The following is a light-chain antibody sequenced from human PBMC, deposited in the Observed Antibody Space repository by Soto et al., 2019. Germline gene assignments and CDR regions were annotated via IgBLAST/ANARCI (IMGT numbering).Light chain of an antibody. CDR2: EVN. CDR1: SSDVGNYNL. Sequence: QSVLTQPASLSGSPGQSITISCTGTSSDVGNYNLVSWYQHHPGKAPKLMIYEVNKRPSGVSNRFSGSKSGNTASLTVSGLQAEDEADYYCCSYAYSGTYVFGTGTKVTVL. V-gene: IGLV2-23*02. CDR3: CSYAYSGTYV. J-gene: IGLJ1*01.